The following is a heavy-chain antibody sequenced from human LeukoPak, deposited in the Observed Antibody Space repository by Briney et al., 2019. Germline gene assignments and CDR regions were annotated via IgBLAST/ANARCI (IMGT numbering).Heavy chain of an antibody. Sequence: APVKVSCKVSGYTLTELSMHWVRQAPGKGLEWMGGFDPEDGETIYAQKFQGRVTMTEDTSTDTAYMELSSLRSEDTAVYYCATYATYYDFWSGTAHFDYWGQGTLVTVSS. J-gene: IGHJ4*02. CDR1: GYTLTELS. V-gene: IGHV1-24*01. CDR2: FDPEDGET. CDR3: ATYATYYDFWSGTAHFDY. D-gene: IGHD3-3*01.